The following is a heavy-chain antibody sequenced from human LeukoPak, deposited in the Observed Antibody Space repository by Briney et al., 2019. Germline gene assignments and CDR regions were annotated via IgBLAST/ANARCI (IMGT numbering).Heavy chain of an antibody. J-gene: IGHJ4*02. Sequence: PGGSLRLSCAASGFTFSSYAMPWVRQAPGKGLEWVAVISYDGSNKYYADSVKGRFTISRDNSKNTLYLQMNSLRAEDTAVYYCARANWAARLLLHYFDYWGQGTLVTVSS. D-gene: IGHD6-6*01. CDR3: ARANWAARLLLHYFDY. V-gene: IGHV3-30-3*01. CDR2: ISYDGSNK. CDR1: GFTFSSYA.